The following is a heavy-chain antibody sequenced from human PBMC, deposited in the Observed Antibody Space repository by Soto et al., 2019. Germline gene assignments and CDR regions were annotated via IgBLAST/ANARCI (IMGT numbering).Heavy chain of an antibody. CDR2: ISSNGGST. J-gene: IGHJ4*02. D-gene: IGHD1-1*01. V-gene: IGHV3-64D*09. Sequence: GGSLRLSCSASGFTFSSYAMHWVRQAPGKGLEYVSAISSNGGSTYYADSVKGRFTISRDNSKNTLYLQMSRLRAEDTAVYYCVKDYNVGRWGYFDYWGQGTLVTVSS. CDR1: GFTFSSYA. CDR3: VKDYNVGRWGYFDY.